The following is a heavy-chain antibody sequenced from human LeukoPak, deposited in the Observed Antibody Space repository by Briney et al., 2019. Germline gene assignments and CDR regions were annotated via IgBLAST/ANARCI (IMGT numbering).Heavy chain of an antibody. CDR3: ARVIYSGWEGELSD. Sequence: GGALRLSCAASGFTFSSYWMHWVRQAPGKGLVWVSRINSDGSTTSYADSVMGRFTISRDNAMNTLYLQMNSLRAEDTAVYYCARVIYSGWEGELSDWGQGTLVTVSS. CDR1: GFTFSSYW. CDR2: INSDGSTT. J-gene: IGHJ4*02. D-gene: IGHD6-19*01. V-gene: IGHV3-74*01.